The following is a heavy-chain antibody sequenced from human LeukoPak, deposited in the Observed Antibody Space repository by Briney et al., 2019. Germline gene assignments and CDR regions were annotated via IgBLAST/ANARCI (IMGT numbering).Heavy chain of an antibody. CDR2: ISFSGSAV. CDR3: ARVPWTSDLYLVDY. CDR1: GFIFDDYY. Sequence: GGSLRLSCTTSGFIFDDYYMSWIRQAPGKGLEWVSYISFSGSAVYYADSVKGRFTISRDNANKLLDLQMNSLRVEDTAVYYCARVPWTSDLYLVDYWGQGTLVTVSS. V-gene: IGHV3-11*01. J-gene: IGHJ4*02. D-gene: IGHD6-19*01.